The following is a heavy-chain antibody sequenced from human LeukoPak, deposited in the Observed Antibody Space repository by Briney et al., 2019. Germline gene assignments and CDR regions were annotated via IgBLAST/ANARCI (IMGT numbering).Heavy chain of an antibody. J-gene: IGHJ3*02. V-gene: IGHV3-74*01. CDR2: INKDGSST. D-gene: IGHD3-10*01. CDR1: GFTLSVYW. Sequence: PGGSLRLSCAASGFTLSVYWMHWVRQAPGKGLVWLSRINKDGSSTTYADSVKGRFTISRDNAKNTLYLQMNSLRAEDTAVYYCAKDHYVSGRYDAFDIWGQGAMVTVSS. CDR3: AKDHYVSGRYDAFDI.